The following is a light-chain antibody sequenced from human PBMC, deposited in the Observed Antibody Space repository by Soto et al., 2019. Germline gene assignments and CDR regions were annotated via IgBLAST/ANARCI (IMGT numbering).Light chain of an antibody. V-gene: IGKV3-20*01. CDR2: GAS. CDR3: QQFGRSPPSWT. J-gene: IGKJ1*01. Sequence: ETVLTQSPGTLSLSPGERATLSCRASQSVSSNYLAWYQQKPGQAPRLLMYGASTRATGIPDRFSGSGSGTDFTLTSSRLEPEDFAVYYCQQFGRSPPSWTFGQGTQVESK. CDR1: QSVSSNY.